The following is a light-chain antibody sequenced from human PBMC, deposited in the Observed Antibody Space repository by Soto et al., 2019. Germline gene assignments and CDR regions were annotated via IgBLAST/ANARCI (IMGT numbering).Light chain of an antibody. Sequence: DIQMTHSPSSLSVSVVYIVTIAFHTSQDIRNYLSLYQQKPGKAPKPLIYDASNLQRGVPSRFSGSGSGTYFTFTISSLQPEDIATYFCQKYVNLPLTFGGGTKVDIK. CDR1: QDIRNY. CDR2: DAS. CDR3: QKYVNLPLT. V-gene: IGKV1-33*01. J-gene: IGKJ4*01.